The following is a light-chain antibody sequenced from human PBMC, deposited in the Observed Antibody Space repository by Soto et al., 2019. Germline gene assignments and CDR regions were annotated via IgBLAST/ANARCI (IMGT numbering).Light chain of an antibody. CDR1: SSDVGGSYF. CDR2: DVS. J-gene: IGLJ2*01. V-gene: IGLV2-11*01. CDR3: CSYASNAVV. Sequence: QSALTQPRSVSGSPGQSVTISCTGTSSDVGGSYFVSWYQQHPGKAPKLMIYDVSKRPSGVPDRFSGSKSGNTASLTISGLQTDEEADYYCCSYASNAVVFGGGTKLTVL.